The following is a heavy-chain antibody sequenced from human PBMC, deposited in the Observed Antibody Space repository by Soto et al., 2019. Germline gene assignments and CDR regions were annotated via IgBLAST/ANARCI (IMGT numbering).Heavy chain of an antibody. V-gene: IGHV3-23*01. D-gene: IGHD2-2*01. Sequence: GGSLRLSCAASGFTFSSYAMSWVRQAPGKGLEWVSAISGSGGSTYYADSVKGRFTISRDNSKNTLYLQMNSLRAEDTAVYYCAKAHLVVPAASRGYFDYWGQGTLVTVSS. CDR1: GFTFSSYA. J-gene: IGHJ4*02. CDR3: AKAHLVVPAASRGYFDY. CDR2: ISGSGGST.